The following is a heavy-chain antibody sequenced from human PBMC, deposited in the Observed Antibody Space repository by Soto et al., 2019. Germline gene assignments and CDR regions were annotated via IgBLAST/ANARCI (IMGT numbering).Heavy chain of an antibody. V-gene: IGHV2-5*02. CDR1: GFSLSTSGVG. Sequence: ESGPTLVNPTQTLTLACTFSGFSLSTSGVGVGWIRQPPGKALEWLALIYWDDDKRYSPSLKSRLTITKDTSKNQVVLTMTNMDPVDTATYYCAHSRPDSYGPNNWFDPWGQGTLVTVSS. D-gene: IGHD5-18*01. CDR2: IYWDDDK. J-gene: IGHJ5*02. CDR3: AHSRPDSYGPNNWFDP.